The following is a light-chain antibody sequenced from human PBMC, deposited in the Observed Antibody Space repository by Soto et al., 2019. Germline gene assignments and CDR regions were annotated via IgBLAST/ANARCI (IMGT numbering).Light chain of an antibody. CDR3: QQYNSWPIT. CDR2: RAS. J-gene: IGKJ5*01. Sequence: EVLMTRSPDTLYVSPGERVTLSCGASQSVSDNLAWYQQKPGQGPRLLVYRASTRTLGIPARFSGSESGTEFTLTISSLQSEDFAVYYCQQYNSWPITFGQGTRLEIK. V-gene: IGKV3-15*01. CDR1: QSVSDN.